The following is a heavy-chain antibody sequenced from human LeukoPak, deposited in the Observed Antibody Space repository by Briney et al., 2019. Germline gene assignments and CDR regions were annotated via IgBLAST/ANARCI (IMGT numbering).Heavy chain of an antibody. CDR3: ARNLFVGGDCWDDAFDI. Sequence: PSETLSLTCTVSGGSISRYYWSWIRQPPGKGLEWIGYIYHSGSTYYNPSLKSRVTISVDRSKNQFSLKLSSVTAADTAVYYCARNLFVGGDCWDDAFDIWGQGTMVTVSS. D-gene: IGHD2-21*02. CDR2: IYHSGST. J-gene: IGHJ3*02. V-gene: IGHV4-30-2*01. CDR1: GGSISRYY.